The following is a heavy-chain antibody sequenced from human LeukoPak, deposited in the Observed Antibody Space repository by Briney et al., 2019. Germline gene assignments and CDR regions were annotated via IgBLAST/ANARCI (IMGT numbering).Heavy chain of an antibody. J-gene: IGHJ3*02. CDR3: ARPGSSGWYWTQGDAFDI. CDR1: GYNFTSYW. CDR2: IYPCDSDT. V-gene: IGHV5-51*01. D-gene: IGHD6-19*01. Sequence: ESLHIYGKCSGYNFTSYWIGGVRQMPGKGLEWMGIIYPCDSDTRYSPSFQGQVTISADKSISTAYLQWSSLKASDTAMYYCARPGSSGWYWTQGDAFDIWGQGTMVTVSS.